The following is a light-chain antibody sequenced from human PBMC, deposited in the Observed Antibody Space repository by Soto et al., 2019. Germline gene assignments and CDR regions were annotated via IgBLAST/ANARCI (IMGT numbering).Light chain of an antibody. CDR3: SSYTSSSVLIV. CDR2: DVS. J-gene: IGLJ1*01. CDR1: SSDVGGYNY. Sequence: QSALTQPASVSGSPGQSITISCIGTSSDVGGYNYVSWYQQHPGKAPKLMIYDVSNRPSGVSNRFSGSKSGNTASLTISGLQAEDEADYYGSSYTSSSVLIVFGTGTKVTVL. V-gene: IGLV2-14*03.